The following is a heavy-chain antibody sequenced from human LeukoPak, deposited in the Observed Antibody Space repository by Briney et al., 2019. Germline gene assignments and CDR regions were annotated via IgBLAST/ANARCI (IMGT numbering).Heavy chain of an antibody. CDR1: GGSFSGYY. D-gene: IGHD5-18*01. CDR2: INHSGST. Sequence: SETLSLTCAVYGGSFSGYYWSWIRQPPGKGLEWIGEINHSGSTNYNPSLKSRVTISVDTSKNQFSLKLSSVTAADTAVYYCARGRDHIRGYNYGYVSEYFDYWGQGTLVTVSS. J-gene: IGHJ4*02. V-gene: IGHV4-34*01. CDR3: ARGRDHIRGYNYGYVSEYFDY.